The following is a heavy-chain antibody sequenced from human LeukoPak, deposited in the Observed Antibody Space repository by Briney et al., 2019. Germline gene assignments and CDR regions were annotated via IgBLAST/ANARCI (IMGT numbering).Heavy chain of an antibody. D-gene: IGHD6-13*01. J-gene: IGHJ4*02. CDR2: INHSGST. CDR1: GGSFSGYY. Sequence: PSETLSLTCAVYGGSFSGYYWSWIRQPPGKGLEWIGEINHSGSTNYNPSLKSRVTISVGTSKNQFSLKLSSVTAADTAVYYCARGSGYSSSWYRRRYFDYWGQGTLVTVSS. V-gene: IGHV4-34*01. CDR3: ARGSGYSSSWYRRRYFDY.